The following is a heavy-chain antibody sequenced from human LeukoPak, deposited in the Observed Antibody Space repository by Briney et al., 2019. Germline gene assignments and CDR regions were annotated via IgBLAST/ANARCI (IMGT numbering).Heavy chain of an antibody. CDR1: GFTFSSYG. V-gene: IGHV3-33*01. Sequence: PGGSLRLSCAVSGFTFSSYGMHWVRQAPGKGLEWVAVIWYDGSNKYYADSVKGRFTISRDNSKNTLYLQMNSLRAEDTAVYYCARDRGSSGWYDAFDIWGRGTMVTVSS. D-gene: IGHD6-19*01. CDR3: ARDRGSSGWYDAFDI. J-gene: IGHJ3*02. CDR2: IWYDGSNK.